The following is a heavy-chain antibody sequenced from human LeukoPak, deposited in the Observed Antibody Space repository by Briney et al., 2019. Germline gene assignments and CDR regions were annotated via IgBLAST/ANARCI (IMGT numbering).Heavy chain of an antibody. CDR2: ISWKSART. Sequence: GGSLRLSCAGSGFTFENYAMEWVRQAPGKGLEWVSGISWKSARTAYAESVRGRFTISREDAKNSLYLQMNSLSVEDTALYYCVREKAVNGFRVFDMWGQGTMVTVSS. CDR3: VREKAVNGFRVFDM. D-gene: IGHD2-8*01. CDR1: GFTFENYA. V-gene: IGHV3-9*01. J-gene: IGHJ3*02.